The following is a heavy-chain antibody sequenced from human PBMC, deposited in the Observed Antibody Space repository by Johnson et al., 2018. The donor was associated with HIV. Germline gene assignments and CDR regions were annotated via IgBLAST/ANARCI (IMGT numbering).Heavy chain of an antibody. D-gene: IGHD1-14*01. CDR3: ARDLGVVHNLGSGV. V-gene: IGHV3-30*04. CDR2: ISYDGSNK. CDR1: GFTFSSYA. Sequence: QVQLVESGGGVVQPGRSLRLSCAASGFTFSSYAMHWVRQAPGKGLEWVAVISYDGSNKYYADSVKGRFTISRDNSKNTLYLEMNSLSAEDTAVYYCARDLGVVHNLGSGVWGQGTMVTVSS. J-gene: IGHJ3*01.